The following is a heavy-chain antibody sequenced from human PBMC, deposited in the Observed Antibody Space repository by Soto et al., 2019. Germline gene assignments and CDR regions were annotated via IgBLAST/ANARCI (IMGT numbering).Heavy chain of an antibody. D-gene: IGHD2-15*01. CDR2: IDGSGRNT. CDR3: AKDGGSVCSGGTCYFQAPDY. CDR1: GFTFSSYA. Sequence: GGSLRLSCAASGFTFSSYAMSWVRQAPGKGLEWVSGIDGSGRNTYYADSVKGRFTISRDNSKNTLSVQMNGLRVEDTALYYCAKDGGSVCSGGTCYFQAPDYWGQGTLVAVSS. V-gene: IGHV3-23*01. J-gene: IGHJ4*02.